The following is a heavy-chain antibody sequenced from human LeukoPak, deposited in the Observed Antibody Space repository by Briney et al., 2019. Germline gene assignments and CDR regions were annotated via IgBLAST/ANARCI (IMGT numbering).Heavy chain of an antibody. J-gene: IGHJ5*02. CDR1: GGSFSGYY. V-gene: IGHV4-34*01. CDR3: ARGTPKRYYDFWSGDNWFDP. D-gene: IGHD3-3*01. Sequence: SETLSLTCAVYGGSFSGYYWSWIRQPPGKGLEWIGEINHSGSTNYNPSLKSRVTISVDTSKNQFSLKLSSVTAADTAVYYCARGTPKRYYDFWSGDNWFDPWGQGTPVTVSS. CDR2: INHSGST.